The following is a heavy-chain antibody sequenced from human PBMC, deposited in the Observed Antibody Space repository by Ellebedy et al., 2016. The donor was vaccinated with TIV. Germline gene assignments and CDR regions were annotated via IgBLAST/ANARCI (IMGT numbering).Heavy chain of an antibody. V-gene: IGHV3-43*01. CDR2: ISWDGGST. Sequence: GESLKISCAASGFTFDDYTMHWVRQAPGKGLEWVSLISWDGGSTYYADSVKGRFTISRDNSKNSLYLQMNSLRTEDTALYYCAKGLERYGDYMADYWGQGTLVTVSS. CDR1: GFTFDDYT. CDR3: AKGLERYGDYMADY. D-gene: IGHD4-17*01. J-gene: IGHJ4*02.